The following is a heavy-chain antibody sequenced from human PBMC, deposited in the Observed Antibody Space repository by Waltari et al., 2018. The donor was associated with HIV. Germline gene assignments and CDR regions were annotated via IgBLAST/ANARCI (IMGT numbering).Heavy chain of an antibody. CDR3: ARGGYNSGFSWFDP. Sequence: QVQLHQWGAALLKPSETLSLTCGVYGGSFSGFYWTWIRQPPGKGLEWVGEINHSGNSNYNSSRKSRVTISVDSSRKQFSLRLTSLTAADTAVYYCARGGYNSGFSWFDPWGRGTLVTVSS. J-gene: IGHJ5*02. CDR2: INHSGNS. V-gene: IGHV4-34*01. CDR1: GGSFSGFY. D-gene: IGHD5-18*01.